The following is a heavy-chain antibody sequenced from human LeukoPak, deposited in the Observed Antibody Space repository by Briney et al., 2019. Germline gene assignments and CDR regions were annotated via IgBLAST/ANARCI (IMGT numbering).Heavy chain of an antibody. CDR1: LFTFSSYA. Sequence: SLRLSCAPSLFTFSSYAMRGVRPAPPRGGAGVSAISGSGGSTYYADSVKGRFTISRDNSKNTLYLQMNSLRAEDTAVYYCAKDLPLIYYDSTPFDYWGQGTLVTVSS. J-gene: IGHJ4*02. CDR3: AKDLPLIYYDSTPFDY. CDR2: ISGSGGST. D-gene: IGHD3-22*01. V-gene: IGHV3-23*01.